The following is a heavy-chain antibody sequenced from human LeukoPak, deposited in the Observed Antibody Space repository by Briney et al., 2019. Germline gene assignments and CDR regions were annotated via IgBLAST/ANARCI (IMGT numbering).Heavy chain of an antibody. J-gene: IGHJ4*02. CDR2: IWYDGSNK. V-gene: IGHV3-33*01. D-gene: IGHD3-10*01. CDR3: ARDLLVRGVMDH. Sequence: GRSLRLSCAASGFTFSSYGMHWVRQAPGKGLEWVAVIWYDGSNKYYADSVKGRFTISRDNSKNTLYLQMNSLRAEDTAVYYCARDLLVRGVMDHWGQGTLVTVSS. CDR1: GFTFSSYG.